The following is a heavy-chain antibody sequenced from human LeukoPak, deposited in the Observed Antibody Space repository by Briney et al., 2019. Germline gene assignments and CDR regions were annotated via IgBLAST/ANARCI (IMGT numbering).Heavy chain of an antibody. V-gene: IGHV4-59*08. D-gene: IGHD3-10*01. CDR3: ARGDYGSGSYYGG. J-gene: IGHJ4*02. CDR1: GGSISSYY. CDR2: IYYSGST. Sequence: PSGTLSLTCTVSGGSISSYYWSWIRQPPGKGLEWIGYIYYSGSTNYNPSLKSRVTISVDTSKNQFSLKLSSVTAADTAVYYCARGDYGSGSYYGGWGQGTLVTVSS.